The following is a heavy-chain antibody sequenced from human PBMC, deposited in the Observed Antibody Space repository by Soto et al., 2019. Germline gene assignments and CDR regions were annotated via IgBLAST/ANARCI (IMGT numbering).Heavy chain of an antibody. CDR2: IYYSGST. V-gene: IGHV4-39*01. CDR3: AAYPYYYGMDV. CDR1: GGSISSSSYY. J-gene: IGHJ6*02. Sequence: SETLSLTCTVSGGSISSSSYYWGWIRQPPGKGLEWIGSIYYSGSTYYNPSLKSRVTISVDTSKNQFSLKLSSVTAADTAVYYCAAYPYYYGMDVWGQGTTVTVSS. D-gene: IGHD2-2*01.